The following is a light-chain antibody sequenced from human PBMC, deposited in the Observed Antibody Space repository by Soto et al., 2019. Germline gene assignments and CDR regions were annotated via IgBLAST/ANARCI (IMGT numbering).Light chain of an antibody. CDR3: QTWGTGPVV. CDR2: LNSDGSH. J-gene: IGLJ2*01. Sequence: QLVLTQSPSASASLGASVKLTCTLSSGHSSYAIAWHQQQPEKGPRYLMKLNSDGSHSKGDGIPDRFSGSSSGAERYLTISNLQSEDEADYYCQTWGTGPVVFGGGTKLTVL. CDR1: SGHSSYA. V-gene: IGLV4-69*01.